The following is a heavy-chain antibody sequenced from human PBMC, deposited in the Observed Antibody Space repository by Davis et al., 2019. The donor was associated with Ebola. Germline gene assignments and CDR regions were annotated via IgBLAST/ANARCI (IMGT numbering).Heavy chain of an antibody. J-gene: IGHJ2*01. CDR1: GGSISSTNW. D-gene: IGHD3-22*01. V-gene: IGHV4-4*02. Sequence: SETLSLTCAVSGGSISSTNWWSWVRQHPGKGLEWIGEIYHGGSTNYNPSLKSRVTISIDKSKNQFSLKLRSVTAADTALYYCARDYYDSSGYLWYFDLWGRGTLVTVSS. CDR2: IYHGGST. CDR3: ARDYYDSSGYLWYFDL.